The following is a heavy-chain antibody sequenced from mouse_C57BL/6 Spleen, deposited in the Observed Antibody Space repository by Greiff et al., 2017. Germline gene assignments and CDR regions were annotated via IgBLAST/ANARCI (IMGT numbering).Heavy chain of an antibody. CDR2: IYPGDGDT. J-gene: IGHJ2*01. V-gene: IGHV1-82*01. D-gene: IGHD1-1*01. Sequence: VKLVESGPELVKPGASVKISCKASGYAFSSSWMNWVKQRPGKGLEWIGRIYPGDGDTKYNGKFKGKATLTADKSSSTAYMQLSSLTSEDSAVYFCARLGTTVVAPFDYWGQGTTLTVSS. CDR1: GYAFSSSW. CDR3: ARLGTTVVAPFDY.